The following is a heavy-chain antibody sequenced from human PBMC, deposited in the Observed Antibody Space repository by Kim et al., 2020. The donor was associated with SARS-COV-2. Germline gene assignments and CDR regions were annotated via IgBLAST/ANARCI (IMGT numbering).Heavy chain of an antibody. CDR2: INNDGTYT. CDR1: GFTFRSHW. J-gene: IGHJ3*02. D-gene: IGHD6-13*01. V-gene: IGHV3-74*01. Sequence: GGSLRLSCAASGFTFRSHWMHWVRQGPGKGLVWVSRINNDGTYTNHVDSVNGRFTISRDNAKNTLYLQMNSLRAEDTAVYFCAREAGIGDDGFDIWGQGTTVTVSS. CDR3: AREAGIGDDGFDI.